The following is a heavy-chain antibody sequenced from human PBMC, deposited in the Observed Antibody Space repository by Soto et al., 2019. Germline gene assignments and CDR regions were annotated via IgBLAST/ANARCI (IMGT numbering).Heavy chain of an antibody. Sequence: GSGPTLVNPTETLTLTCTFSGFSLGTVEVGVGWIRQPPGEALEWLALIYWNDDKRYNPSLKSRLTITKDTSKNQVVLTMTNMDPVDTATYYCAHPVFYCNSRTCAPYYFDYWGQGTLVTVSS. CDR3: AHPVFYCNSRTCAPYYFDY. CDR1: GFSLGTVEVG. CDR2: IYWNDDK. J-gene: IGHJ4*02. D-gene: IGHD2-2*01. V-gene: IGHV2-5*01.